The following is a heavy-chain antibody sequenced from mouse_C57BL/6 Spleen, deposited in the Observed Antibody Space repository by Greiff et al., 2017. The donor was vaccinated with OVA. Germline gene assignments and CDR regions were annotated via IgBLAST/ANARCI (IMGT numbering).Heavy chain of an antibody. D-gene: IGHD3-3*01. CDR1: GYSFTGYY. J-gene: IGHJ2*01. CDR3: AKGNSGTGGFDY. V-gene: IGHV1-42*01. CDR2: INPSTGGT. Sequence: EVQLVESGPELVKPGASVKISCKASGYSFTGYYMNWVKQSPEKSLEWIGEINPSTGGTTYNQKFKAKATLTVDKSSSTAYMQLKSLTSEDSAVYYCAKGNSGTGGFDYWGQGTTLTVSS.